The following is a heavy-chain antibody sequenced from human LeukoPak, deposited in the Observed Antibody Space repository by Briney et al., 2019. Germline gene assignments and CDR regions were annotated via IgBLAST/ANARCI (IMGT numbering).Heavy chain of an antibody. J-gene: IGHJ6*03. V-gene: IGHV4-59*01. CDR3: ARASSYYYGSGNNLVDDYYYYMDV. CDR2: IYYSGST. D-gene: IGHD3-10*01. CDR1: GGSISSYY. Sequence: KASETLSLTCTVSGGSISSYYWSWIRQPPGKGLEWIGYIYYSGSTNYNPSLKSRVTISVDTSKNQFSLKLSSVTAADTAVYYCARASSYYYGSGNNLVDDYYYYMDVWGKGTTVTISS.